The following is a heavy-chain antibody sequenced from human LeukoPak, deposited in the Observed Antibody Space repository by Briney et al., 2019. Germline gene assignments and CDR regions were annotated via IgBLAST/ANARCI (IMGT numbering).Heavy chain of an antibody. CDR2: IYHSGST. J-gene: IGHJ5*02. D-gene: IGHD2-15*01. CDR3: ARQAIAATGNCFVP. CDR1: GYSISSGYY. V-gene: IGHV4-38-2*01. Sequence: SETLSLTCALSGYSISSGYYWGWIRQPPGKGLEWIGSIYHSGSTYYNPSLKSRVTTSVDTSTNQFSLKVSSVTAADTAVYYCARQAIAATGNCFVPSGQGTLVTVSP.